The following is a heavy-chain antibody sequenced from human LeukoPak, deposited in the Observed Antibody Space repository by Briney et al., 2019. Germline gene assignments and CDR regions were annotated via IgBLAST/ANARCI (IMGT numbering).Heavy chain of an antibody. CDR1: GSTFTNYW. CDR2: IYPDNSDT. J-gene: IGHJ5*01. V-gene: IGHV5-51*01. CDR3: ARFLGDNNWAQRGHFDS. Sequence: AGAPLQISCQASGSTFTNYWYGGVLRLPGKGPVCLGIIYPDNSDTSYNPSFKGQLTISADKSISTAYLQWTSLKASDTAMYYCARFLGDNNWAQRGHFDSWGQGTLVTVSS. D-gene: IGHD1-20*01.